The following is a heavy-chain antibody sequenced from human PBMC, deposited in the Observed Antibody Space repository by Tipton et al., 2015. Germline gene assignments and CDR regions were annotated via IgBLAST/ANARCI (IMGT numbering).Heavy chain of an antibody. D-gene: IGHD2-8*01. CDR3: AREENNGHPLDY. Sequence: GLVKPSQTLSLTCVISGDSVSNNKSAWNWIRQSPSRGLEWLGRTYFRSKWYNDYAVSVKSRITINPETSKNQFSLQLKSVTPEDTAVHYCAREENNGHPLDYWGQGTLVIVSS. J-gene: IGHJ4*02. CDR2: TYFRSKWYN. CDR1: GDSVSNNKSA. V-gene: IGHV6-1*01.